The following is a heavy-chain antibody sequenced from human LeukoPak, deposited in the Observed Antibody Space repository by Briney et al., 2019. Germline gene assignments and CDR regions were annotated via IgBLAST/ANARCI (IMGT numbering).Heavy chain of an antibody. V-gene: IGHV1-69*13. CDR2: IIPIFSTA. J-gene: IGHJ4*02. CDR1: GGTFSSYA. CDR3: ARPNSGSYYYSFDY. Sequence: ASVKVSCKASGGTFSSYAISWVRQAPGQGLEWMGGIIPIFSTANYAQKFQGRVTITADESTSTAYMELSSLRSEDTAVYYCARPNSGSYYYSFDYWGQGTLVTVSS. D-gene: IGHD1-26*01.